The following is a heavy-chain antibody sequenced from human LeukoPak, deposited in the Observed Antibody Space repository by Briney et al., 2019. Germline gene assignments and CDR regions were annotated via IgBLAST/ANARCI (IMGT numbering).Heavy chain of an antibody. CDR1: GFTFSSYG. CDR2: IWYDGSHK. D-gene: IGHD3-10*01. V-gene: IGHV3-33*01. CDR3: ARDLLLWFGELSGDSDY. Sequence: PGGSLRLSCAASGFTFSSYGMHWVRQAPGKGLEWVAVIWYDGSHKYYADSVKGRFTISRDNSKNTLHLQMNSLRAEDTPVYYCARDLLLWFGELSGDSDYWGQGTLVTVSS. J-gene: IGHJ4*02.